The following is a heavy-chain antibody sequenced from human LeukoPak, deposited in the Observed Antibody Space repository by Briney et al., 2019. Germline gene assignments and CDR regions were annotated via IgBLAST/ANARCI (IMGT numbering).Heavy chain of an antibody. CDR2: IYDSGST. CDR1: GGSIRSSYYY. V-gene: IGHV4-39*01. Sequence: SETLSLTCTVSGGSIRSSYYYWGWIRQPPGKGLEWIGSIYDSGSTYYNPSLKSRVTISVDTSKNQFSLKLSSVTAADTAVYYCARGVRFDYWGQGTLVTVSS. CDR3: ARGVRFDY. J-gene: IGHJ4*02.